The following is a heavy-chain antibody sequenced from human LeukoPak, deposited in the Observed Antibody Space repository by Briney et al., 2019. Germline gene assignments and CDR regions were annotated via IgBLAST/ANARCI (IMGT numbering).Heavy chain of an antibody. CDR1: GDSLSSNSAA. V-gene: IGHV6-1*01. Sequence: KISQTLSLTCALSGDSLSSNSAAWNWIRQSPSRGLEWLGRTYYRSKWYTNYAGSVKSRITINPDTSKNQFSLQLSSVTPEDTAVYYCARDRSEAGLFAGFDIWGQGTMVTVSS. J-gene: IGHJ3*02. CDR2: TYYRSKWYT. D-gene: IGHD2-15*01. CDR3: ARDRSEAGLFAGFDI.